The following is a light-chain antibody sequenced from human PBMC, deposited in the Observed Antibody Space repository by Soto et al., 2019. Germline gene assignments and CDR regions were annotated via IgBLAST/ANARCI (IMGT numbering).Light chain of an antibody. Sequence: QSALTQPASVSGSPGQSITISCTGTSSDIGYYNYVSWYQQRPGKAPKLLIYGVSNRPSGVSDRFSGSKSGNTASLTISGLQAEDEADYYCNSYRSSVIPVVFGGGTQLTVL. CDR3: NSYRSSVIPVV. V-gene: IGLV2-14*01. CDR2: GVS. J-gene: IGLJ2*01. CDR1: SSDIGYYNY.